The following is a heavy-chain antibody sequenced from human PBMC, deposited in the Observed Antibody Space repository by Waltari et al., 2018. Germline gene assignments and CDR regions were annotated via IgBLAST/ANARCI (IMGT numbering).Heavy chain of an antibody. CDR3: ARDRVVVVPAAPYYYYYGMDV. CDR1: GGSISSYY. D-gene: IGHD2-2*01. Sequence: QVQLQESGPGLVKPSETLSLTCTVSGGSISSYYWSWIRQPPGKGLEWIGYIYYSGSTNYNPSLKSRVTISVDTSKNQFSLKLSSVTAADTAVYYCARDRVVVVPAAPYYYYYGMDVWGQGTTVTVSS. CDR2: IYYSGST. V-gene: IGHV4-59*01. J-gene: IGHJ6*02.